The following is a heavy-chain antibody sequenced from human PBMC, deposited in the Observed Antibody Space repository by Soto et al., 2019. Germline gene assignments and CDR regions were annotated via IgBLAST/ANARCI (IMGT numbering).Heavy chain of an antibody. J-gene: IGHJ4*02. CDR1: GGTFSSYA. D-gene: IGHD6-13*01. CDR3: ARAHALPGIAAAGTEGDY. CDR2: IIPIFGTA. V-gene: IGHV1-69*12. Sequence: QVQLVQSGAEVKKPGSSVKVSCKASGGTFSSYAISWVRQAPGQGLEWMGGIIPIFGTANYAQKFQGRVTITADDSTSTAYMELSSLRSEDTAVYYCARAHALPGIAAAGTEGDYWGQGTLVTVSS.